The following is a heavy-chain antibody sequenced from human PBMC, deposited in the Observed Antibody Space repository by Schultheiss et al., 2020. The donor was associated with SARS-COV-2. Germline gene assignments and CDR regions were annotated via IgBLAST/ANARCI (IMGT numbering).Heavy chain of an antibody. Sequence: GESLKISCAASGFTFSSYGMHWVRQAPGKGLEWVAVISYDGSNKYYADSVKGRFTISRDNSKNTLYLQMNSLRAEDTAVYYCASEYSNPYYYYYYMDVWGKGTTVTVSS. V-gene: IGHV3-33*05. CDR2: ISYDGSNK. CDR3: ASEYSNPYYYYYYMDV. D-gene: IGHD4-11*01. CDR1: GFTFSSYG. J-gene: IGHJ6*03.